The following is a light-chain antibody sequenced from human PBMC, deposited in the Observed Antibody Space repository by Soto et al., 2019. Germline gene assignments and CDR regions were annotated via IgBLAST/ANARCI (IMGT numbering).Light chain of an antibody. V-gene: IGKV3-15*01. J-gene: IGKJ1*01. CDR1: QSVSSN. CDR2: GAS. CDR3: QQYNDWPPAWT. Sequence: EVVFTQTPATLALSPVARADLSRRAIQSVSSNLAWYQQKPGQAPRLLIYGASSRANGIPARFSGSGSGTEFTLTISGLQSEDFAVYYCQQYNDWPPAWTFGQRTNVDI.